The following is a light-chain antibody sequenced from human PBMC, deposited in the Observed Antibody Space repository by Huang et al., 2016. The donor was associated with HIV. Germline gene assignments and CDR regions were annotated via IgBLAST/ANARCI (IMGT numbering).Light chain of an antibody. J-gene: IGKJ1*01. Sequence: EIVMTQSPGTLSLSPGERATLSCRPSQSVSSNLAWYQHKPGQAPRRLIYGPSTRATGVPARFSGSGSGTEFTLTISSLQSDDFVVYYCQQYQDWPRTFGQGTKVEIK. CDR3: QQYQDWPRT. CDR1: QSVSSN. CDR2: GPS. V-gene: IGKV3-15*01.